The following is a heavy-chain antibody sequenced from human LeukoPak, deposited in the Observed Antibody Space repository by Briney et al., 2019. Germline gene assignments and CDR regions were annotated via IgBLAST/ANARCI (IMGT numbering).Heavy chain of an antibody. J-gene: IGHJ4*02. D-gene: IGHD3-22*01. CDR3: ARDPYYYDSDGRDH. CDR1: GFTFGSYS. Sequence: GGSLRLSCAASGFTFGSYSMNWVRQAPGKGLEWVSYISSSGTSTHYAESVRGRFAISRDNARKSVYLQMNSLRVEDTAVYYCARDPYYYDSDGRDHWGQGTLVSVSS. V-gene: IGHV3-21*01. CDR2: ISSSGTST.